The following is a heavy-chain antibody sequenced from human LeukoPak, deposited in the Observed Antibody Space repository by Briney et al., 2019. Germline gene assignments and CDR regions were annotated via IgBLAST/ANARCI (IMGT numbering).Heavy chain of an antibody. V-gene: IGHV1-8*01. CDR2: MNPNSGNT. Sequence: ASVKVSCKASGYTFTSYDINWVRQATGQGLEWMGWMNPNSGNTGYAQKFQGRVTMTRNTSISTAYMELSSLRSEDTAVYYCARSALWGSGSSISQHDNYYYYMDVWGKGTTVTVSS. D-gene: IGHD3-10*01. J-gene: IGHJ6*03. CDR3: ARSALWGSGSSISQHDNYYYYMDV. CDR1: GYTFTSYD.